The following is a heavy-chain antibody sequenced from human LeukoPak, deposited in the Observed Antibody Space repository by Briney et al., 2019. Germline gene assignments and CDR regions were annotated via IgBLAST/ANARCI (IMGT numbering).Heavy chain of an antibody. CDR3: ARADTIGAYYYESSGIGYFDY. J-gene: IGHJ4*02. CDR2: ISAYNGNT. CDR1: GYTFTSYG. V-gene: IGHV1-18*01. D-gene: IGHD3-22*01. Sequence: ASVKVSCKASGYTFTSYGISWVRQAPGQGLEWMGWISAYNGNTNYAQKLQGRVTMTTDTSTSTAYMELRSLRSDDTAVYYCARADTIGAYYYESSGIGYFDYWGQGTLVTVS.